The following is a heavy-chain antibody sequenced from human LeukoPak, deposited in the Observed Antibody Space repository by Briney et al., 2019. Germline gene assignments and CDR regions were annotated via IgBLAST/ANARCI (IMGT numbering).Heavy chain of an antibody. CDR2: ISYDGSNK. Sequence: GGSLRLSCAASGFTFSSYAMHWVRQAPGKGLEWVAVISYDGSNKYYADSVKGRFTISRDNSKNTLYLQMNSLRAEDTAVYYCAKDRLRESDYFDYWGQGTLVTVSS. D-gene: IGHD2-8*01. J-gene: IGHJ4*02. CDR1: GFTFSSYA. V-gene: IGHV3-30*04. CDR3: AKDRLRESDYFDY.